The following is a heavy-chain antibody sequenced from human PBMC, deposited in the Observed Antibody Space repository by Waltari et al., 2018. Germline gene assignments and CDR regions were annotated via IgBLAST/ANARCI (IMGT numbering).Heavy chain of an antibody. CDR2: ISSSGSTI. V-gene: IGHV3-48*03. D-gene: IGHD6-6*01. Sequence: EVQLVESGGGLVQPGGSLRLSCAASGFTFSSYEMNWVRQAPGKGLEWVSYISSSGSTIYYADSVKGRFTISRDNAKNSLYLQMNSLRAEDTAVYYCASGSIAARPSGAFDIWGQGTMVTVSS. CDR1: GFTFSSYE. J-gene: IGHJ3*02. CDR3: ASGSIAARPSGAFDI.